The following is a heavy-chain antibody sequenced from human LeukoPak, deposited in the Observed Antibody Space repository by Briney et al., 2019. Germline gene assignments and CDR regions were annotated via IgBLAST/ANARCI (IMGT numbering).Heavy chain of an antibody. CDR1: GGTFSSYA. CDR3: AREYYDILTGYYNWFDP. V-gene: IGHV1-69*15. J-gene: IGHJ5*02. D-gene: IGHD3-9*01. CDR2: IIPIFGTA. Sequence: SVKVSCKASGGTFSSYAISWVRQAPGQGLEWMGRIIPIFGTANYAQKFQGRVTITADESTSTAYMELSSLRSEDTAVYYCAREYYDILTGYYNWFDPWGQGTLVTVSS.